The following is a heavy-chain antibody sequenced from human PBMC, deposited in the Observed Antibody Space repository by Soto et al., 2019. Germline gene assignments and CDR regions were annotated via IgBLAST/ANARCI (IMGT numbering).Heavy chain of an antibody. J-gene: IGHJ4*02. D-gene: IGHD3-10*01. V-gene: IGHV1-69*02. CDR1: GDTFNFYS. CDR2: VNPIVSMS. Sequence: QVQLVQSGAEVKRPGSSVKVSCKASGDTFNFYSINWVRQAPGVGLEWMGRVNPIVSMSNYAQKFQGRVTTTADKSTSTAYMLLSSLGSEDTAIYYCASIYGSGYRAFDYWGQGALGTVSS. CDR3: ASIYGSGYRAFDY.